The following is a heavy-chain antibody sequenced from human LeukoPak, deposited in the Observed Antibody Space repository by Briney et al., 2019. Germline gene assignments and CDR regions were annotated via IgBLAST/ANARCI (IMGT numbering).Heavy chain of an antibody. CDR1: GYSFTNYD. D-gene: IGHD3-16*02. V-gene: IGHV1-8*03. CDR2: MNPKSGDT. CDR3: ARAVTVRYYDYVWGSYPYYMDV. Sequence: GASVRVSCKASGYSFTNYDINWVRQATGQGLEWMGWMNPKSGDTGYSQKFQGRVFITRDTSINTAYMELSSLGSDDTAVYYCARAVTVRYYDYVWGSYPYYMDVWGKGTTVTISS. J-gene: IGHJ6*03.